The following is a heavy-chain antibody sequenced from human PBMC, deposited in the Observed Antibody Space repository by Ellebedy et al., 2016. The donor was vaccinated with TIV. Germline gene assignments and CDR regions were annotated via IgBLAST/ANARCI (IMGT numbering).Heavy chain of an antibody. Sequence: SETLSLTXAVYGGSFSGYYWSWIRQPPGKGLEWIGEIIHSGSTNYNPSLKSRVTLSVDTSKKQFSLKLSSVTAADTAVYYCVREVDIAMVGFDLWGRGTLVTVSS. J-gene: IGHJ2*01. CDR1: GGSFSGYY. CDR3: VREVDIAMVGFDL. V-gene: IGHV4-34*12. CDR2: IIHSGST. D-gene: IGHD5-18*01.